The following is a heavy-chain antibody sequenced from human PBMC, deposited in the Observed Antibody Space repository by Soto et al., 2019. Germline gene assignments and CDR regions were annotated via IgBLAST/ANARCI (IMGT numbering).Heavy chain of an antibody. J-gene: IGHJ4*02. CDR2: INHSGRV. CDR1: GGSFSCHS. CDR3: ARDRGYHDY. V-gene: IGHV4-34*01. Sequence: SETLSLTCAVYGGSFSCHSWTWIRQSPGKGLEWIGDINHSGRVNYSPSLKSRVTISLDTSKNQFSLTLSSVTAADTAVYYCARDRGYHDYWGQGTLVTVPS. D-gene: IGHD3-22*01.